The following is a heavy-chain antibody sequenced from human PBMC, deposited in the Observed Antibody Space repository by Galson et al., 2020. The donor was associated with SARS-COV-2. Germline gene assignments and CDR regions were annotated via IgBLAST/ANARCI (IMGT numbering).Heavy chain of an antibody. CDR2: INPSGGST. D-gene: IGHD3-3*01. Sequence: ASVKVSCKASGYTFTSYYMHWVRQAPGQGLEWMGIINPSGGSTSYAQKFQGRVTMTRDTSTSTVYMELSSLRSEDTAVYYCARELGAEHYGFWSGYSYYYYYYMDVWGKGTTVTVSS. J-gene: IGHJ6*03. CDR3: ARELGAEHYGFWSGYSYYYYYYMDV. CDR1: GYTFTSYY. V-gene: IGHV1-46*01.